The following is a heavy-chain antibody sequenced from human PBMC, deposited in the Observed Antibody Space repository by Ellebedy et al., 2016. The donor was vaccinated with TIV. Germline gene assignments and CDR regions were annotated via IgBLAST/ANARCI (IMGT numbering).Heavy chain of an antibody. J-gene: IGHJ4*02. V-gene: IGHV1-2*02. CDR2: INPNSGGT. D-gene: IGHD3-3*01. CDR1: GYTFTGYY. Sequence: ASVKVSXXASGYTFTGYYMHWVRQAPGQGLEWMGWINPNSGGTNYAQKSQGRVTMTRDTSISTAYMELSRLRSDDTAVYYCARNYDFWCGYQTLYYFDYWGQGTLVTVSS. CDR3: ARNYDFWCGYQTLYYFDY.